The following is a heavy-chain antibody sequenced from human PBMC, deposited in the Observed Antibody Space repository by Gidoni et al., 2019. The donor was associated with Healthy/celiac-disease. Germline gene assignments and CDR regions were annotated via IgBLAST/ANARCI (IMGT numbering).Heavy chain of an antibody. Sequence: QVQLVESGGGLVTPGGSPRLSCAASGFTLRDYYMSWIRQAPGKGLEWVSYISSSGSTIYYADSVKGRFTISRDNAKNSLYLQMNSLRAEDTAVYYCARDNEGRIAARPVDYWGQGTLVTVSS. CDR1: GFTLRDYY. CDR3: ARDNEGRIAARPVDY. J-gene: IGHJ4*02. D-gene: IGHD6-6*01. V-gene: IGHV3-11*01. CDR2: ISSSGSTI.